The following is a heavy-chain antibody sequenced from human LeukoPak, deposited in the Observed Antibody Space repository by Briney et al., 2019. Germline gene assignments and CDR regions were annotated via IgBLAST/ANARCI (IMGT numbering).Heavy chain of an antibody. CDR2: INHSGST. CDR3: ARLDSSGYDAFDI. D-gene: IGHD3-22*01. V-gene: IGHV4-34*01. J-gene: IGHJ3*02. CDR1: GGSFSGYY. Sequence: SETLSLTCAVYGGSFSGYYWSWIRQPPGKGLEWIGEINHSGSTNYNPSLKSRVTISVDTSKNQFSLKLSSVTAADTAVYYCARLDSSGYDAFDIWGQGTMVTVSS.